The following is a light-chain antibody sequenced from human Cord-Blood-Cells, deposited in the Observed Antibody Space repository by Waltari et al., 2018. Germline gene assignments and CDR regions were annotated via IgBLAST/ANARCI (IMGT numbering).Light chain of an antibody. CDR1: SSNIGSNY. CDR3: AAWDDSLSGRV. CDR2: GNK. Sequence: QSVLTQPPSASGTPGQRVTISCSGSSSNIGSNYVYWYQQLPGTAPKRLIYGNKQRPSGVPDRVSGSESGTSASRASSGLRSEDEADYYCAAWDDSLSGRVFGGGTKLTVL. V-gene: IGLV1-47*01. J-gene: IGLJ3*02.